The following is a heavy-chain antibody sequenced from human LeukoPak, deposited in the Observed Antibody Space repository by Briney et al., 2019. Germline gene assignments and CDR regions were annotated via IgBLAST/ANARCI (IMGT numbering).Heavy chain of an antibody. D-gene: IGHD6-13*01. CDR2: IWYDGSNK. J-gene: IGHJ6*02. CDR1: GFTFSSYG. CDR3: VKAASSSWPSYYYGMDV. Sequence: GGSLRLSCAASGFTFSSYGMHWVRQAPGKGLEWVAVIWYDGSNKYYADSVKGRFTISKDNSKNTVYLQMSSLRVDDTAVYYCVKAASSSWPSYYYGMDVWGQGTTVTVSS. V-gene: IGHV3-33*06.